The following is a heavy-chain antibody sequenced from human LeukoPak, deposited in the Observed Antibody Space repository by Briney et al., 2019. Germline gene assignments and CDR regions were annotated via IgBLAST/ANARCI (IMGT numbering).Heavy chain of an antibody. CDR3: ARGPYDYVWGSYRLFDY. Sequence: GASVKVSCKVSGGTFSSYAISWVRQAPGQGLEWMGGIIPIFGTANYAQKFQGRVTITTDESTSTAYMELSSPRSEDTAVYYCARGPYDYVWGSYRLFDYWGQGTLVTVSS. V-gene: IGHV1-69*05. CDR1: GGTFSSYA. CDR2: IIPIFGTA. J-gene: IGHJ4*02. D-gene: IGHD3-16*02.